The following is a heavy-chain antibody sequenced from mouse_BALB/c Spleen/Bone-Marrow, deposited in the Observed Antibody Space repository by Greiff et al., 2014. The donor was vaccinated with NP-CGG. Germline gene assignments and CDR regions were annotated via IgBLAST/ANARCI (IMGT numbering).Heavy chain of an antibody. V-gene: IGHV5-9-3*01. J-gene: IGHJ2*01. D-gene: IGHD4-1*01. CDR3: ASLTGRDY. Sequence: EVQGVESGGGLVKPGGSLKLSCAASGFTFSGYAMSWVRQTPEKRLEWVATISSGGSYTYYPDSVKGRFTISGDNAKNTLYLQMSSLRSEDTAMYYCASLTGRDYWGQGTTLTVSA. CDR1: GFTFSGYA. CDR2: ISSGGSYT.